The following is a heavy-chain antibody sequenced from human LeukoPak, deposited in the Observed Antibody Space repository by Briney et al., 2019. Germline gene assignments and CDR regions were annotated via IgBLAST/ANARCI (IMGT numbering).Heavy chain of an antibody. CDR1: GGSLNSISYY. J-gene: IGHJ4*02. CDR2: IYYSGST. Sequence: SETLSLTCTVSGGSLNSISYYRGSLRQPPGQGLEWIGSIYYSGSTYYNPSLKSRVTISVDTSKNQFSLKLGSLTAADTAVYYCASPTTMTTAIEYWGQGTLVTVSS. D-gene: IGHD4-17*01. V-gene: IGHV4-39*01. CDR3: ASPTTMTTAIEY.